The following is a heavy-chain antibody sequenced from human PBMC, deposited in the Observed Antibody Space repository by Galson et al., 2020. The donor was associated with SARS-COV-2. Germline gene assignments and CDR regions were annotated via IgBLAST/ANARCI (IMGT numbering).Heavy chain of an antibody. Sequence: SVKVSCKASGGTFSSYAISWVRQAPGQGLEWMGGIIPIFGTANYAQKFQGRVKITADESTSTAYMELSSLRSEDTAVYYCARAGTYGGNSDFDYWGQGTLVTVSS. CDR1: GGTFSSYA. J-gene: IGHJ4*02. D-gene: IGHD4-17*01. V-gene: IGHV1-69*13. CDR3: ARAGTYGGNSDFDY. CDR2: IIPIFGTA.